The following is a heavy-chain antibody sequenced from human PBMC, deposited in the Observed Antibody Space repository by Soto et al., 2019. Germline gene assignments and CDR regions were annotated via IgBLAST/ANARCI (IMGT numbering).Heavy chain of an antibody. CDR1: GFTFSGSA. J-gene: IGHJ4*02. CDR3: TIRDGYSLDY. V-gene: IGHV3-73*01. D-gene: IGHD4-4*01. CDR2: IRSKANSYAT. Sequence: PGGSLRLSCAASGFTFSGSAMHWVRQASGKGLEWVGRIRSKANSYATAYAASVKGRFTISRDDSKNTEYLQMNSLKTEDTAVYYCTIRDGYSLDYWGQGTLVTVSS.